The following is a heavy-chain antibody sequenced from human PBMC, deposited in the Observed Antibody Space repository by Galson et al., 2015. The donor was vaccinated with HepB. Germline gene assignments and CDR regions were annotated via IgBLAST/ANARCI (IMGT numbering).Heavy chain of an antibody. CDR3: ARDPSDYDFWSGYYYFDY. V-gene: IGHV1-46*01. Sequence: SVKVSCKASGYTFTSYYMHWVRQAPGQGLEWMGIINPSGGSTSYAQKFQGRVTMTRDTSTSTVYMELSSLRSEDTAVYYCARDPSDYDFWSGYYYFDYWGQGTLVTVSS. CDR2: INPSGGST. J-gene: IGHJ4*02. D-gene: IGHD3-3*01. CDR1: GYTFTSYY.